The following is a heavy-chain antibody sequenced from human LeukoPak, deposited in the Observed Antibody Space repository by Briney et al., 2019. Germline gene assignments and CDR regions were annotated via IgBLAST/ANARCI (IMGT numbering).Heavy chain of an antibody. D-gene: IGHD6-19*01. CDR1: GGSFSGYY. CDR3: ARHFRIAVAGGNFDY. CDR2: INHSGST. V-gene: IGHV4-34*01. J-gene: IGHJ4*02. Sequence: SETLSLTCAVYGGSFSGYYWSWIRQPPGKGLEWIGEINHSGSTNYNPSLKSRVTISVYTSKNQFSLKLSSVTAADTAVYYCARHFRIAVAGGNFDYWGQGTLVTVSS.